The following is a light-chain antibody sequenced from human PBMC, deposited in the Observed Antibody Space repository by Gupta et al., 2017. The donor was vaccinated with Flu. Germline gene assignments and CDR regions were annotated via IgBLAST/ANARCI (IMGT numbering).Light chain of an antibody. CDR3: QQYNNWPPLT. V-gene: IGKV3-15*01. J-gene: IGKJ4*01. CDR1: QSVRSN. CDR2: GAS. Sequence: EIVTTQSPATLSVSPGERAIFSCRASQSVRSNLAWYQQIPGQAPRLLIYGASTRATGVPARFSGSGSGTEFTLTINSLQSEDFAVYYCQQYNNWPPLTFGGGTKVEIK.